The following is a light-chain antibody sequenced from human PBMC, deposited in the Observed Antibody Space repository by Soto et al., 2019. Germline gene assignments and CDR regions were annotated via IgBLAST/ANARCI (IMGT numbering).Light chain of an antibody. CDR1: SSDVGGYDH. CDR2: EVT. J-gene: IGLJ1*01. Sequence: QSVLTQPPSASGSPGQSVTIPRTGTSSDVGGYDHVSWYQQHPGKAPKLMIYEVTKRPAGVPDRFSGSKSGNTASLTVSGLQAEDEADYYCSSDAGNYNYVFGTGTKV. CDR3: SSDAGNYNYV. V-gene: IGLV2-8*01.